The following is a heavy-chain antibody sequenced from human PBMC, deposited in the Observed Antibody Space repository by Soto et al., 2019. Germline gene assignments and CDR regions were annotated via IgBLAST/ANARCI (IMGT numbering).Heavy chain of an antibody. CDR3: ARQRDYYGSGTLNYYYYMDV. CDR1: GGSFSGYY. Sequence: AETLSLACAVYGGSFSGYYWCWVRQPPGKGREWSGEINHSGCTNYNPSPKSRVTISVDTSKNQFSLKLSSVTAADTAVYHCARQRDYYGSGTLNYYYYMDVWGKGTTVTVSS. J-gene: IGHJ6*03. CDR2: INHSGCT. D-gene: IGHD3-10*01. V-gene: IGHV4-34*01.